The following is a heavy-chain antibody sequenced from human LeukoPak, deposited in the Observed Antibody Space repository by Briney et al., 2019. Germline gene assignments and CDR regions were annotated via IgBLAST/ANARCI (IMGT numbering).Heavy chain of an antibody. CDR3: ARDEWELTTPPD. V-gene: IGHV1-18*01. CDR2: ISAYNGNT. CDR1: GYTFTSYG. J-gene: IGHJ4*02. D-gene: IGHD1-26*01. Sequence: ASVKVSCKASGYTFTSYGISWARQAPGQGLEWMGWISAYNGNTNYAQKLQGRVSMTTDTSTSTAYMELRSLRSDDTAVYYCARDEWELTTPPDWGQGTLVTVSS.